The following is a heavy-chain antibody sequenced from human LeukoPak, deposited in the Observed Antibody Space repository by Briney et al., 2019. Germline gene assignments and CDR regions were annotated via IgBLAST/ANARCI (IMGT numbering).Heavy chain of an antibody. CDR2: ISGSGGST. V-gene: IGHV3-23*01. J-gene: IGHJ6*02. Sequence: PGGSLRLSCAASGFTFSSYAMSWVRQAPGKGLEWVSAISGSGGSTYYADSVKGRFTISRDNSKNTLYLRMNSLRAEDTAVYYCAKGSLGRYYYYGMDVWGQGTTVTVSS. CDR1: GFTFSSYA. CDR3: AKGSLGRYYYYGMDV. D-gene: IGHD1-14*01.